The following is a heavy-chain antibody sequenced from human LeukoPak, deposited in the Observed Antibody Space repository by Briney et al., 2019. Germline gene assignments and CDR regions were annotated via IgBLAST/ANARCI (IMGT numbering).Heavy chain of an antibody. CDR2: ISSSSSYI. CDR3: ARVYYDSSGYYTFDY. V-gene: IGHV3-21*01. D-gene: IGHD3-22*01. J-gene: IGHJ4*02. CDR1: GFTFSSYS. Sequence: GGSLRLSCAASGFTFSSYSMNWVRQAPGKGLEWVSSISSSSSYIYYADSVKGRFTISRDNAKNSLYLQMNSLRAEDTAVYYCARVYYDSSGYYTFDYWGQGTLVTVSS.